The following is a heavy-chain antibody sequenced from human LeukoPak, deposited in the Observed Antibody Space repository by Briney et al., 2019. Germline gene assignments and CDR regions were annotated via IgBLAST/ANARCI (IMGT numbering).Heavy chain of an antibody. J-gene: IGHJ4*02. CDR2: VSNSAT. D-gene: IGHD5-24*01. V-gene: IGHV3-69-1*01. Sequence: GGSLRLSCAATGFAFSSYNMNWVRQAPGKGLEWVSAVSNSATYYADSVKGRFTISRDNAKNTLYLQMNSLRAEDTAVYYCARGVTMATITPLLCWGQGTLVTVSS. CDR1: GFAFSSYN. CDR3: ARGVTMATITPLLC.